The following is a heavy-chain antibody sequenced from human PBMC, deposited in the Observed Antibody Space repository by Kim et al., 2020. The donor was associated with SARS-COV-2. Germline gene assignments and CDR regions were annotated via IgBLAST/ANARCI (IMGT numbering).Heavy chain of an antibody. CDR3: ARGTGSVWNFDY. D-gene: IGHD6-19*01. CDR1: GGSISSYY. CDR2: VYYSGST. V-gene: IGHV4-59*13. J-gene: IGHJ4*02. Sequence: SETLSLTCTVSGGSISSYYWSWIRLPPGKGLELIGYVYYSGSTNYNPSLNSRVTISVYTSTNQFSLKLSSVTAADTAVNYCARGTGSVWNFDYWGQGALFTVSS.